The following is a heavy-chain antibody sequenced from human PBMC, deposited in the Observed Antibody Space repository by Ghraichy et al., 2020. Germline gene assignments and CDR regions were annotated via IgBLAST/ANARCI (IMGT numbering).Heavy chain of an antibody. CDR1: GGSISSSNYY. CDR3: ASRKPSGSYYDAFDI. V-gene: IGHV4-39*01. D-gene: IGHD1-26*01. J-gene: IGHJ3*02. CDR2: MYYSGST. Sequence: SETLSLTCTVSGGSISSSNYYWGWIRQPPGKGLEWIGSMYYSGSTDYNPSLKSRVTISVDTSKNQLSLKLSSVTAADTAVYYCASRKPSGSYYDAFDIWGQGTMVTVSS.